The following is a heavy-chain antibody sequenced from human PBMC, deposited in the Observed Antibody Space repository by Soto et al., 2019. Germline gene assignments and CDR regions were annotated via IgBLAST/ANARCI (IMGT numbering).Heavy chain of an antibody. CDR3: ARARGSSYPPVWFDP. J-gene: IGHJ5*02. Sequence: SETLSLTCAVSSYSISSGYYWGWIRQPPGKGLEWIGSISHIGTTYYNPSLKSRVTISVDTSKNQFSLKLTSMTAADTAIYYCARARGSSYPPVWFDPWGQGTLVTVSS. CDR2: ISHIGTT. CDR1: SYSISSGYY. D-gene: IGHD6-13*01. V-gene: IGHV4-38-2*01.